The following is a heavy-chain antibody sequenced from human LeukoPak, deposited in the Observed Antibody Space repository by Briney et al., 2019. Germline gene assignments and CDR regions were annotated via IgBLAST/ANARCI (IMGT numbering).Heavy chain of an antibody. D-gene: IGHD3-22*01. Sequence: VASVKVSCKASGYTFTSYYMRWVRQAPGQGLEWMGIINPSGGSTSYAQKFQGRVTMTRDTSTSTVYMELSSLRPEDTAVYYCARVPNYYDSSGYYYDYWGQGTLVTVSS. CDR3: ARVPNYYDSSGYYYDY. J-gene: IGHJ4*02. CDR1: GYTFTSYY. V-gene: IGHV1-46*01. CDR2: INPSGGST.